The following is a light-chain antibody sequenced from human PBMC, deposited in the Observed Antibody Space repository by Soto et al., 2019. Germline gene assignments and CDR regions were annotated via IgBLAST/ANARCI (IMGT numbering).Light chain of an antibody. Sequence: DIVMTQSPDSLAVSLGERATINCKSSQSVLYSSNNKNYLAWYQQKPGQPPKLLIYWAATRESGVPDRFSGSGSETDFTLTISSLQAEDVPVYYCQQYYANSPSTFGPGTTVEIK. V-gene: IGKV4-1*01. J-gene: IGKJ1*01. CDR2: WAA. CDR1: QSVLYSSNNKNY. CDR3: QQYYANSPST.